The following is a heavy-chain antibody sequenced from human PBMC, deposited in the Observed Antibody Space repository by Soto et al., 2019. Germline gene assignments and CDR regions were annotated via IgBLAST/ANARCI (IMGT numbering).Heavy chain of an antibody. Sequence: GGSLRLSCAASGFTFSSYGMHWVRQAPGKGLEWVAVIWYDGSNKYYADSVKGRFTISRDNSKNTLYLQMNSRRAEDTAVYYCARDIFSTTGSGYGPHPPYHYYYYYYGMDVWGQGTTVTVSS. D-gene: IGHD5-12*01. CDR3: ARDIFSTTGSGYGPHPPYHYYYYYYGMDV. CDR1: GFTFSSYG. J-gene: IGHJ6*02. V-gene: IGHV3-33*01. CDR2: IWYDGSNK.